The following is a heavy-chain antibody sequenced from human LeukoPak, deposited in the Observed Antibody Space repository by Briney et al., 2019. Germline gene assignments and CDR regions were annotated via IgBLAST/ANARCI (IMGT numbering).Heavy chain of an antibody. J-gene: IGHJ4*02. CDR2: IRSKAYGGTT. CDR1: GFTFGDYA. Sequence: GGSLRLSCTASGFTFGDYAMSWVRQAPGKGLEWVGFIRSKAYGGTTEYAASVKGRFTISRDDSKSIAYLQMNSLKTEDTAVYYCTRMITFGGVIVIFDYRGQGTLVTVSS. V-gene: IGHV3-49*04. D-gene: IGHD3-16*02. CDR3: TRMITFGGVIVIFDY.